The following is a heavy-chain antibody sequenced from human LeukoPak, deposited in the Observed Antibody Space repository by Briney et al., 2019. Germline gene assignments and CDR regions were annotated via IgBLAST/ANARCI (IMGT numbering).Heavy chain of an antibody. CDR3: ARAAAYNLDY. D-gene: IGHD6-13*01. V-gene: IGHV4-4*02. Sequence: SETLSLTCAVSGGSIDKNNWYSWVRQPPGKGLEWIGEIYHSGSANYNPSLKSRVTISVDKSKNQFSMKLNSVTAADTAVYYCARAAAYNLDYWGQGTLVTVSS. J-gene: IGHJ4*02. CDR1: GGSIDKNNW. CDR2: IYHSGSA.